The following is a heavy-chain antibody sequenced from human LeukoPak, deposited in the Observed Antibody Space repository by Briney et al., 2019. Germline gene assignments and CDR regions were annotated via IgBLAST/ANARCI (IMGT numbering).Heavy chain of an antibody. D-gene: IGHD6-13*01. V-gene: IGHV1-24*01. J-gene: IGHJ4*02. CDR1: GYTLTDLS. Sequence: GASVKVSCKVSGYTLTDLSMHWERQAPGRGLEWMGGFDPEDGETIYAQKFQGRVTMTEDTSTDTAYMELSSLRSEDTAVYYCATVGGRWYDIDYWGQGTLVTVSS. CDR2: FDPEDGET. CDR3: ATVGGRWYDIDY.